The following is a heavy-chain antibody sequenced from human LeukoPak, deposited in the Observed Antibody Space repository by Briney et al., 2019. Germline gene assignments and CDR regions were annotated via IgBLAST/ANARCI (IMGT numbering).Heavy chain of an antibody. V-gene: IGHV4-59*01. CDR1: GGPISSYC. D-gene: IGHD5-12*01. CDR2: IYYSGST. Sequence: PSETLSLTCTVPGGPISSYCWSWIRQPPGKGLEWIGYIYYSGSTNYNPSLKSRVTISVDTSKNQFSLKLSSVTAADTAVYYCARARGNEWLRLETLDAFDIWGQGTMVTVSS. J-gene: IGHJ3*02. CDR3: ARARGNEWLRLETLDAFDI.